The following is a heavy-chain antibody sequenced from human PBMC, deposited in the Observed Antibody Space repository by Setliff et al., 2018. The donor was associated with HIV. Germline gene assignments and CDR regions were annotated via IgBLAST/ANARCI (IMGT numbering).Heavy chain of an antibody. Sequence: GGSLRLSCVASAFTFSSYEMHWVRQAPGKGLEWVAVIWYDGSNEYYADSVRGRFTISRDNAKNSLYLQMNSLRAEDTAVYYCARDQNGDYFIFDYWGQGTLVTVSS. CDR3: ARDQNGDYFIFDY. V-gene: IGHV3-33*08. CDR1: AFTFSSYE. CDR2: IWYDGSNE. D-gene: IGHD4-17*01. J-gene: IGHJ4*02.